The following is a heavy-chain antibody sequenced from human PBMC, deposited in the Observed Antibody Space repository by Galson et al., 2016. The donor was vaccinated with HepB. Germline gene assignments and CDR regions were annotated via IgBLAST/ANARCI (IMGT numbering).Heavy chain of an antibody. V-gene: IGHV3-33*01. J-gene: IGHJ4*02. Sequence: SLRLSCAASGFTFSRSGMHWVRQAPGKGLEWVAAIWYDGSNKYYPDSVKGRFTVSRDNSRNTVHLQMNSLRVEDTAVYYCARDCSGGACYYFHYWGQGSLVTVSS. D-gene: IGHD2-15*01. CDR3: ARDCSGGACYYFHY. CDR1: GFTFSRSG. CDR2: IWYDGSNK.